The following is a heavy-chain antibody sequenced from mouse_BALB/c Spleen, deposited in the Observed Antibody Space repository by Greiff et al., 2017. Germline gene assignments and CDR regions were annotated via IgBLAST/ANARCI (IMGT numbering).Heavy chain of an antibody. CDR2: IWSGGST. CDR1: GFSLTSYG. CDR3: ARNYGGYGYFDV. V-gene: IGHV2-2*02. Sequence: QVQLKQSGPGLVQPSQTLSITCTASGFSLTSYGVHWVRQSPGKGLEWLGVIWSGGSTDYNAAVISRLSTSKDNSKSQVFFKMNSLQANDTAIYYCARNYGGYGYFDVWGAGTTVTVSS. J-gene: IGHJ1*01. D-gene: IGHD1-1*01.